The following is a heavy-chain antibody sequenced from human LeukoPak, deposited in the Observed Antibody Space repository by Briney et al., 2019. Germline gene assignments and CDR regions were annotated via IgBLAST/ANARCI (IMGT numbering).Heavy chain of an antibody. CDR3: ARDRELGS. J-gene: IGHJ5*02. V-gene: IGHV4-61*01. CDR1: GGSVSSGSYY. D-gene: IGHD3-10*01. Sequence: SETLSLTCTVSGGSVSSGSYYWSWIRQPPGKGLEWIGYIYYSGSTNYNPSLKSRVTISVDTSKNQFSLRLSSLTAADTAVYYCARDRELGSWGQGTLVTVSA. CDR2: IYYSGST.